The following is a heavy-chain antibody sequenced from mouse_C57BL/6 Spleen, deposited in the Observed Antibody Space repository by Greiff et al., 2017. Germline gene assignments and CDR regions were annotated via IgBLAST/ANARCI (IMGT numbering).Heavy chain of an antibody. CDR3: ARRGDDYDRGWFAY. V-gene: IGHV1-69*01. CDR2: LDPSDSYT. D-gene: IGHD2-4*01. CDR1: GYTFTSYW. Sequence: VQLQQPGAELVMPGASVKLSCKASGYTFTSYWMHWVKQRPGQGLEWIGELDPSDSYTNYNQKFKGKSTLTVDTSSSTAYMQLSSLTSEDSAVYYCARRGDDYDRGWFAYWGQGTLVTVSA. J-gene: IGHJ3*01.